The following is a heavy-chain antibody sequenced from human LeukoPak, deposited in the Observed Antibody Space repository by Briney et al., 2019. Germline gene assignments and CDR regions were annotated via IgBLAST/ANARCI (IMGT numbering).Heavy chain of an antibody. V-gene: IGHV4-39*07. J-gene: IGHJ6*03. CDR1: GGSISTSNYY. CDR2: IFYSGST. Sequence: ETSETLSLTCTVSGGSISTSNYYWGWIRQPPGKGLEWIGNIFYSGSTYYNPSLKSRVTISVDTSKNQFSLKLSSVTAADTAVYYCARVSYLRWYMDVWGKGTTVTVSS. CDR3: ARVSYLRWYMDV. D-gene: IGHD4-23*01.